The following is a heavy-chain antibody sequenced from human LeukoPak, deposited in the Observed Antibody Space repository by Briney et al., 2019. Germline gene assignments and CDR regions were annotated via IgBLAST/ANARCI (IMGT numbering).Heavy chain of an antibody. D-gene: IGHD2-21*01. Sequence: GGSLRLSCAASGFTFNDYYMSWIRQAPGKGLEWLSYISKNGKTIYYADSVKGRFTISRDNAKKSVYLQMNSLRAEDTAVYYCATTGLLGDIPWGQGTLVTVSS. V-gene: IGHV3-11*01. CDR1: GFTFNDYY. CDR3: ATTGLLGDIP. J-gene: IGHJ5*02. CDR2: ISKNGKTI.